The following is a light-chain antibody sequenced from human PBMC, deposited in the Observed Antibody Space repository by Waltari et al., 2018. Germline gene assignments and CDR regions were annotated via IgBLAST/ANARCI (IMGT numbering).Light chain of an antibody. CDR2: VNS. CDR3: LAWDDSLSGPV. Sequence: QSVLTQPPSASGTAGQRVTISCSGSSSNIGSNYVYWYLQLPGSAPKLLIYVNSQRPSGVPARFSGSKSGTSASLAISGLRSEDEADYYCLAWDDSLSGPVFGGGTKLTVL. V-gene: IGLV1-47*01. J-gene: IGLJ3*02. CDR1: SSNIGSNY.